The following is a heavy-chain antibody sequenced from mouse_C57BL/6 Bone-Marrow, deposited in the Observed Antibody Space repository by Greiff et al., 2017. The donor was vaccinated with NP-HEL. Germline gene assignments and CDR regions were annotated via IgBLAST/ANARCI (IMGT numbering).Heavy chain of an antibody. V-gene: IGHV1-69*01. J-gene: IGHJ3*01. CDR1: GYTFTSYW. Sequence: QVQLQQPGAELVMPGASVKLSCKASGYTFTSYWMHWVKQRPGQGLEWIGEIDPSDSYTNYNQKFKGKSTLTVDKSSSTAYMQLSSLTSEDSAVYYCARSHHYCGSSFAYGGRGTLVTVSA. CDR2: IDPSDSYT. D-gene: IGHD1-1*01. CDR3: ARSHHYCGSSFAY.